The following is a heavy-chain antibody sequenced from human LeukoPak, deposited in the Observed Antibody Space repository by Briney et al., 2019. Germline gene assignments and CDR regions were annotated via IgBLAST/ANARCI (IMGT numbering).Heavy chain of an antibody. J-gene: IGHJ5*02. V-gene: IGHV3-48*03. CDR1: GFTFSSYE. Sequence: PGGSLRLSCAASGFTFSSYEMNWVRQAPGKGLEWVSYISSSGSTIYYADSVKGRFTISRDNAKNSLYLQMNSLRAEDTAVYYCARVADGWFDPWGQGTLVTVSS. CDR3: ARVADGWFDP. D-gene: IGHD5-24*01. CDR2: ISSSGSTI.